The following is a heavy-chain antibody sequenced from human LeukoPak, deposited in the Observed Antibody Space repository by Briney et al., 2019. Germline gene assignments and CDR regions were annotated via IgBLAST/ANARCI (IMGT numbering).Heavy chain of an antibody. Sequence: GGSLRLSCAASGFAFIGHSMNWVRQAPGKGLEWLTFIDSSGTTIFSADSVKGRFTISRDNAKDSLYLQMNSLRAEDTAVYYCARAGSISKFDYWGQGTLVTVSS. V-gene: IGHV3-48*01. D-gene: IGHD7-27*01. J-gene: IGHJ4*02. CDR1: GFAFIGHS. CDR3: ARAGSISKFDY. CDR2: IDSSGTTI.